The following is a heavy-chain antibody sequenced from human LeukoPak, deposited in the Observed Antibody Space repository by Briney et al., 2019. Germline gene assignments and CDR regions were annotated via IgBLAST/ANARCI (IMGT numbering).Heavy chain of an antibody. J-gene: IGHJ3*02. CDR3: ARGIQGAFDI. CDR2: MNPNSGNT. CDR1: GYTFTSYD. V-gene: IGHV1-8*03. Sequence: ASVKVSCKASGYTFTSYDINWLRQATGQGLEWMGWMNPNSGNTGYAQKFQGRVTITRNTSISTAYMELSSLRSEDTAVHYCARGIQGAFDIWGQGTMVTVSS.